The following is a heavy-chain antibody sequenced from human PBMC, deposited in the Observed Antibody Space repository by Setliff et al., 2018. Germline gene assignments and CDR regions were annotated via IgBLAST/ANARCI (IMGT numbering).Heavy chain of an antibody. CDR1: GESIDSSSGHH. V-gene: IGHV4-59*08. D-gene: IGHD1-1*01. CDR3: ARTGTYRYFDS. J-gene: IGHJ4*02. Sequence: PSETLSLTCIVSGESIDSSSGHHWSWIRQPPGKGLEWIGYVSRSGNTKYNPSLKSRVAISIDTSKSQFSLKLRSVTAADTAVYYCARTGTYRYFDSWGQGTLVTVSS. CDR2: VSRSGNT.